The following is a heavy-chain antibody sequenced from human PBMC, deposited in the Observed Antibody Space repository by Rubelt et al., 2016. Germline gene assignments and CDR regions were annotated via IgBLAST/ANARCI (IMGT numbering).Heavy chain of an antibody. J-gene: IGHJ5*02. V-gene: IGHV1-18*01. Sequence: QVQLVQSGAEVKKPGASVKVSCKASGYTFTSYGISWVRQAPGQGLEWMGWISAYNGNTNYAQKVMGRVTMTTDTSTSKAYMELRSLRSDDTAVYYCASMYSSSWYRGWFDPWGQGTLVTVSS. CDR3: ASMYSSSWYRGWFDP. D-gene: IGHD6-13*01. CDR1: GYTFTSYG. CDR2: ISAYNGNT.